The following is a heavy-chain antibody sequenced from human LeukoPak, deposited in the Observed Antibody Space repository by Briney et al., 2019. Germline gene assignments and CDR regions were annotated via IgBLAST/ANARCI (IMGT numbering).Heavy chain of an antibody. D-gene: IGHD6-13*01. CDR2: ISAYNGNR. V-gene: IGHV1-18*01. J-gene: IGHJ4*02. CDR3: ARGGPGWDSSSWYNY. CDR1: GYTFTSYG. Sequence: GASVKVSCKTSGYTFTSYGIIWVRQAPGQGLEGMGWISAYNGNRNYEQKLQGRVTMTTDTSTSTAYMELRSLRSDDTAVYYCARGGPGWDSSSWYNYWGQGTLVTVSS.